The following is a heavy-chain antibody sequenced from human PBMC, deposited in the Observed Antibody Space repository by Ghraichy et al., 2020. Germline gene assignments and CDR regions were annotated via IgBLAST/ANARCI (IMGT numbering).Heavy chain of an antibody. CDR1: GGSITSYY. CDR3: AKWSETLKAFDI. CDR2: THYSGNT. J-gene: IGHJ3*02. D-gene: IGHD2-15*01. Sequence: SETLSLTCTVSGGSITSYYWNWIRQPPGMGLEWIGYTHYSGNTYYNPSLKSRVTTSVDTSKNQFSLKLSSMTAADTALYYCAKWSETLKAFDIWGQGTMVTVSS. V-gene: IGHV4-59*01.